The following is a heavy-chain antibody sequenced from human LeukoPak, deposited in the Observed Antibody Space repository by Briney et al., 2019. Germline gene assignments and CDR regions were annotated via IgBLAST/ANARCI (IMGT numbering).Heavy chain of an antibody. CDR3: ARHVGTFQTYYGMDV. J-gene: IGHJ6*02. Sequence: SETLSLTCAVYGGSFTHYYWSWIRQVPGKGLEWIGEIHHRAGTNYNPSLKSRVTISADTSKNQFSLKLSSVTAADTAVYYCARHVGTFQTYYGMDVWGQGTTVTVSS. CDR2: IHHRAGT. CDR1: GGSFTHYY. D-gene: IGHD2-15*01. V-gene: IGHV4-34*01.